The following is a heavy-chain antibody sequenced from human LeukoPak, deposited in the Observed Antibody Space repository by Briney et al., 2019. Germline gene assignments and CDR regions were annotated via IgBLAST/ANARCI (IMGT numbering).Heavy chain of an antibody. V-gene: IGHV5-51*01. D-gene: IGHD6-19*01. CDR3: ARSGSGTPFDY. J-gene: IGHJ4*02. CDR1: PYSFTNYW. CDR2: IYPGDSDT. Sequence: GESLKISCQGSPYSFTNYWMAWVRQMPGKGLEWMGIIYPGDSDTRYSPSFQGQVTISADKSISTAYLQWSSLKSSYTPMFYCARSGSGTPFDYWGQGTLVTVSS.